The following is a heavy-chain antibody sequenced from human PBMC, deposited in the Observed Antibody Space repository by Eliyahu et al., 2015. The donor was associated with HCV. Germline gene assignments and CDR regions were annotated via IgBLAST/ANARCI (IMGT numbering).Heavy chain of an antibody. Sequence: QVQLVESGGGVVQPGRSLRLSCAASGFTFSTYAIXWVRQAPGKGLEGVAVISYDGSNKYYADSVKDRFTISRDNSKNTLYLQMNSLRVEDTAVYYCARDQYCSSTSCYWGIYGFFDYWGQGTLVTVSS. CDR3: ARDQYCSSTSCYWGIYGFFDY. CDR1: GFTFSTYA. CDR2: ISYDGSNK. D-gene: IGHD2-2*01. J-gene: IGHJ4*02. V-gene: IGHV3-30-3*01.